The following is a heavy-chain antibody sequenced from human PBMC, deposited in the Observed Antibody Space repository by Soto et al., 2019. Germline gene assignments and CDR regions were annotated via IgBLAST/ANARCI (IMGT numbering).Heavy chain of an antibody. V-gene: IGHV1-69*01. CDR1: GGTFSSYA. D-gene: IGHD2-2*01. CDR3: ARSQGSSTSLEIYYYYYYGMDV. CDR2: IIPISDTT. J-gene: IGHJ6*02. Sequence: QVQLVQSGAEVKKPGSSVKVSCKASGGTFSSYAINWERQAPGQGLDWMGGIIPISDTTNYAQKFQGRVTITADESTSTAYMELSSLRSEDTAVYYCARSQGSSTSLEIYYYYYYGMDVWGQWTTVTVSS.